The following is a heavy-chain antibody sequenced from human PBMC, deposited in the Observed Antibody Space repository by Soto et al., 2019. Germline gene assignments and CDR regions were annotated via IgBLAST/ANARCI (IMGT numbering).Heavy chain of an antibody. Sequence: EVQVLESGGGLVQPGGSLRLSCAASGFTFSSYAMSWVRQAPGQGLEWVSAISGSGSNPYYADSGKGRFTISRDNSKNPPDLQMNSLRAEDTALYYCAKPASMTIRDGFDHWGQGTLVTVSS. V-gene: IGHV3-23*01. CDR1: GFTFSSYA. D-gene: IGHD4-17*01. CDR2: ISGSGSNP. J-gene: IGHJ4*02. CDR3: AKPASMTIRDGFDH.